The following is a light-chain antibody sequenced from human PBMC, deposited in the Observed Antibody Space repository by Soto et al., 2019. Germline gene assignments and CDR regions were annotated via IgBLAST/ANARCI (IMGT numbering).Light chain of an antibody. Sequence: EIVLTQSQGTLCFSAGERATIYCRASQNVDSNYLAWYQQKPGQAPRIIIFGASGRATGIPDRFSGSGSGTDFTLTISRLELEDFAVYYCQQYGSLSWTFGQGTKVDTK. CDR2: GAS. CDR3: QQYGSLSWT. J-gene: IGKJ1*01. V-gene: IGKV3-20*01. CDR1: QNVDSNY.